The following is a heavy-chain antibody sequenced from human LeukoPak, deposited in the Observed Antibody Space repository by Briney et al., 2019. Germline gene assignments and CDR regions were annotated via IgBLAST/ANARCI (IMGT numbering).Heavy chain of an antibody. Sequence: GGSLRLSCAASGSTFSSYAMSWVRQAPGKGLEWVSAISGSDGSTYYADSVKGRFTISRDNSKNTLYLQMNSLRAEDTAVYYCAKDQGIAAAGRRGYFDYWGQGTLVTVSS. CDR2: ISGSDGST. CDR1: GSTFSSYA. J-gene: IGHJ4*02. CDR3: AKDQGIAAAGRRGYFDY. V-gene: IGHV3-23*01. D-gene: IGHD6-13*01.